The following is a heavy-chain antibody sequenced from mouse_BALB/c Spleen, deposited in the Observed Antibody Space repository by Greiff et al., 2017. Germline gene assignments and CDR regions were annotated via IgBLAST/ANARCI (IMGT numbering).Heavy chain of an antibody. V-gene: IGHV5-17*02. J-gene: IGHJ1*01. D-gene: IGHD1-1*01. CDR2: ISSGSSTI. CDR1: GFTFSSFG. CDR3: ARSYGSSFYWYFDV. Sequence: EVQLVESGGGLVQPGGSRKLSCAASGFTFSSFGMHWVRQAPEKGLEWVAYISSGSSTIYYADTVKGRFTISRDNPKNTLFLQMTSLRSEDTAMYYCARSYGSSFYWYFDVWGAGTTVTVSS.